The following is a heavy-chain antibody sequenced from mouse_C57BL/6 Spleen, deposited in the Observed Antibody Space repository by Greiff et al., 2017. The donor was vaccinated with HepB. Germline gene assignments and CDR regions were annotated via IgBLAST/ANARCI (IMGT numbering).Heavy chain of an antibody. CDR1: GYTFTDYY. CDR3: ARRNYDYGDY. D-gene: IGHD2-4*01. CDR2: INPNNGGT. V-gene: IGHV1-26*01. J-gene: IGHJ2*01. Sequence: EVQLQQSGPELVKPGASVKISCKASGYTFTDYYMNWVKQSHGKSLEWIGDINPNNGGTSYNQKFKGKATLTVDKSSSTAYMELRSLTYEDSAVYYCARRNYDYGDYWGQGTTLTVSS.